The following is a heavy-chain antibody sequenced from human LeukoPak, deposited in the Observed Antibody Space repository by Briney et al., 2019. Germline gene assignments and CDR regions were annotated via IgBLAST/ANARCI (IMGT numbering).Heavy chain of an antibody. CDR2: ISTYTGDT. J-gene: IGHJ4*02. CDR3: ARVGLRYFDWLPSYFDY. Sequence: ASVKVSCEASGYSFTTYGINWVRQAPGQGLEWMGWISTYTGDTKYVQRLQGRVSMTTDTSTSTAHMELRSLRSDDTAVYYCARVGLRYFDWLPSYFDYWGQGTLVTVSS. V-gene: IGHV1-18*01. D-gene: IGHD3-9*01. CDR1: GYSFTTYG.